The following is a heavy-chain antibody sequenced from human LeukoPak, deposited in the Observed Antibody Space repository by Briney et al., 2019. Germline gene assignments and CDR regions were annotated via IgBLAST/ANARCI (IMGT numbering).Heavy chain of an antibody. D-gene: IGHD6-19*01. V-gene: IGHV3-30*04. CDR2: ISYDGSNK. Sequence: PGRSLRLSCAASGFTFSSYAMHWVRQAPGKGLEWVAVISYDGSNKYYADSVKGRFTISRDNSKNTLYLQMNSLRAEDTAVYYCAKGSEIAVAESCDYWGQGTLVTVSS. J-gene: IGHJ4*02. CDR1: GFTFSSYA. CDR3: AKGSEIAVAESCDY.